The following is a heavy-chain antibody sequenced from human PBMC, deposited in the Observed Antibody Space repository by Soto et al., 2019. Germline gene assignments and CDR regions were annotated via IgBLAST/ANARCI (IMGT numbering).Heavy chain of an antibody. D-gene: IGHD3-22*01. V-gene: IGHV3-30-3*01. CDR2: ISYDGSNK. Sequence: QVQLVESGGGVVQPGRSLRLSCAASGFTFSSYAMHWVRQAPGKGLEWVAVISYDGSNKYYADSVKGRFTISRDNSKNTLYLPMNTLRAEDTAVYYCARRARPYYYDISGSLYWGQGTMVTVSS. CDR1: GFTFSSYA. CDR3: ARRARPYYYDISGSLY. J-gene: IGHJ4*02.